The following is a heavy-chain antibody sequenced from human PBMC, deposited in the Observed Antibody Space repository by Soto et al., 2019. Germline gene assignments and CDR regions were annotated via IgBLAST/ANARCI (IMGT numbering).Heavy chain of an antibody. CDR2: ISGSGGRT. Sequence: GGSLRLSCAASGFTFSSYAMSWVRQAPGKGLEWVSAISGSGGRTYYADSVKGRFTFSRDNSKNTLYLQMNSLTVGDTAVYYCVRAYSYGPPAYSFYYIGVWGKGTTVTVSS. CDR3: VRAYSYGPPAYSFYYIGV. V-gene: IGHV3-23*01. D-gene: IGHD5-18*01. J-gene: IGHJ6*03. CDR1: GFTFSSYA.